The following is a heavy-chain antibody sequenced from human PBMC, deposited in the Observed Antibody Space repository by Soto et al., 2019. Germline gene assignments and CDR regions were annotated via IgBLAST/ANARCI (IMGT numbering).Heavy chain of an antibody. CDR2: IYHSGST. D-gene: IGHD1-20*01. J-gene: IGHJ3*02. CDR1: GGSFSGYY. Sequence: PSETLSLTCTVSGGSFSGYYWSWIRQPPGKGLEWIGEIYHSGSTNYNPSLKSRVTISVDTSKNQFSLKLSSVTAADTAVYYCARRYGDGFDIWGQGTMVTVSS. CDR3: ARRYGDGFDI. V-gene: IGHV4-34*01.